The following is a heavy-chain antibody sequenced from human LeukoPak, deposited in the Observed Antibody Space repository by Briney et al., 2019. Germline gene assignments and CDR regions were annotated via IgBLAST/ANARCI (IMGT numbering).Heavy chain of an antibody. CDR2: IYHSGST. CDR1: GGSISSSNW. D-gene: IGHD1-26*01. V-gene: IGHV4-4*02. Sequence: KPSETLSLTCAVSGGSISSSNWWSWVRQPPGKGLEWIGEIYHSGSTNYNPSLKSRVTTSVDKSKNQFSLKLSSVTAADTAVYYCARDLSLVGATTSDYWGQGTLVTVSS. J-gene: IGHJ4*02. CDR3: ARDLSLVGATTSDY.